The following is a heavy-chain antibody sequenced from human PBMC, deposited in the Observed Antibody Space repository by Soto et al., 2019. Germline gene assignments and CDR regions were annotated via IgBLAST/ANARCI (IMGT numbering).Heavy chain of an antibody. CDR1: GGSISSGGYY. CDR3: ARDPYCSGGSCYSGDAFDI. CDR2: IYYSGST. J-gene: IGHJ3*02. V-gene: IGHV4-31*02. D-gene: IGHD2-15*01. Sequence: KPSETLSLTCTVSGGSISSGGYYWSWIRQHPGKGLEWIGYIYYSGSTYYNPSLKSRVTISVDTSKNQFSLKLSSVTAADTAVYYCARDPYCSGGSCYSGDAFDIWGQGTMVTVSS.